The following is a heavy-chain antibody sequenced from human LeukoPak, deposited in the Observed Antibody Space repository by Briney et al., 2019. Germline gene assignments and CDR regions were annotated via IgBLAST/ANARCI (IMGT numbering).Heavy chain of an antibody. CDR3: ARGKFPRKGNPHFKFDY. V-gene: IGHV1-8*01. Sequence: ASVTVSFKASGYTFTSYDINWVRQATGQGFEWMGWMNPNSGNTGYAQKFQGRVTMTRNTSISTAYMELSSLRSEDTAVYYCARGKFPRKGNPHFKFDYWGQGTLVTVSS. D-gene: IGHD2/OR15-2a*01. CDR2: MNPNSGNT. J-gene: IGHJ4*02. CDR1: GYTFTSYD.